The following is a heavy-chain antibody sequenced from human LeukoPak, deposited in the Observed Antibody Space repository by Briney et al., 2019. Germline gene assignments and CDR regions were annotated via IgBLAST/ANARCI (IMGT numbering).Heavy chain of an antibody. CDR2: IYYSGST. CDR3: ARHEGDTVDYAFDI. J-gene: IGHJ3*02. CDR1: GGSISSGGYY. D-gene: IGHD2-21*01. Sequence: SETLSLTCTVSGGSISSGGYYWSWIRQHPGKGLEWIGYIYYSGSTNYNPSLKSRVTISVDTSKNQFSLKLSSVTAADTAVYYCARHEGDTVDYAFDIWGQGTMVTVSS. V-gene: IGHV4-61*08.